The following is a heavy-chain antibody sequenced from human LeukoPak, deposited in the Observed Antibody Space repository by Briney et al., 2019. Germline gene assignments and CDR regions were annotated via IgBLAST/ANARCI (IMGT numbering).Heavy chain of an antibody. D-gene: IGHD5-12*01. CDR2: LIGSSGST. CDR1: GFTSTNYA. Sequence: GGSLRLSCAASGFTSTNYAMNWVRQAPGKGLEWVSVLIGSSGSTDYADSVKGRFTISRDNSKNTLFLQMNSLRAEDTAIYYCAKGTYDYIEIGYFDSWGQGTLVTVSS. V-gene: IGHV3-23*01. CDR3: AKGTYDYIEIGYFDS. J-gene: IGHJ4*02.